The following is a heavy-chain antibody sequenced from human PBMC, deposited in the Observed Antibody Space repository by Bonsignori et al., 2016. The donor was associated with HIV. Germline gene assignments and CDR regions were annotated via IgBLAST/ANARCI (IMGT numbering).Heavy chain of an antibody. D-gene: IGHD3-22*01. CDR3: VRYYYDSSGNFDC. J-gene: IGHJ4*02. CDR2: IYPGDSDT. Sequence: VRQMPGKGLEWMGIIYPGDSDTRYSPSFQGQVTISADKSISTAYLQWSSLKASDTAMYYCVRYYYDSSGNFDCWGQGTLVTVSS. V-gene: IGHV5-51*01.